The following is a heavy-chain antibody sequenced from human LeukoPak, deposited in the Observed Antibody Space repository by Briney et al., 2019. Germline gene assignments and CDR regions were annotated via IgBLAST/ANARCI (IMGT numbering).Heavy chain of an antibody. CDR1: GFTFSSYA. Sequence: GSLRLSCAASGFTFSSYAMSWVRQAPGKGLEWIGSIYYSGSTYYNPSLKSRVTISVDTSKNQFSLKLSSVTAADTAVYYCARRYRGGYSYGFYFDYWGQGTLVTVSS. J-gene: IGHJ4*02. CDR2: IYYSGST. D-gene: IGHD5-18*01. V-gene: IGHV4-39*01. CDR3: ARRYRGGYSYGFYFDY.